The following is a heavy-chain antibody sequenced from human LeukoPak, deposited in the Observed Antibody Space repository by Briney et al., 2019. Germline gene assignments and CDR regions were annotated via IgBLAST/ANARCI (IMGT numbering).Heavy chain of an antibody. CDR3: AREGSSGRDFDY. J-gene: IGHJ4*02. Sequence: PGGSLRLSCAASGFTFSSYEMNWVRQAPGKGLEWVSSISSSSTYIYYADSLKGRFTISRDNAKNSLYLQMNSLRAEDTAVYYCAREGSSGRDFDYWGQGTLVTVSS. CDR1: GFTFSSYE. CDR2: ISSSSTYI. V-gene: IGHV3-21*01. D-gene: IGHD6-19*01.